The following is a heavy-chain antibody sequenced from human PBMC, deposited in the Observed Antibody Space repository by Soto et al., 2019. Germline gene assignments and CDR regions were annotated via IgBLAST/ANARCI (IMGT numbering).Heavy chain of an antibody. D-gene: IGHD6-19*01. Sequence: QVQLVQSGAEVKKPGASVKVSCKASGYTFTTYPMHWVRQAPGQRLEWMGWINAADGNTKYSQKFQGRVTITRDTSASTAYTELSSLRSEDTALYYCARDWGSGWNGLDYWGQGTLFTVSS. CDR1: GYTFTTYP. CDR2: INAADGNT. CDR3: ARDWGSGWNGLDY. J-gene: IGHJ4*02. V-gene: IGHV1-3*01.